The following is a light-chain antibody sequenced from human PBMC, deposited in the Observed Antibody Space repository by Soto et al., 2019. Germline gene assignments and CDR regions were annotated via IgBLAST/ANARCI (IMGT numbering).Light chain of an antibody. V-gene: IGKV3-20*01. Sequence: EIVLTQSPANLSLSPGARATLSCRASQSVSSSYLAWYQQKPGQAPRLLIDDASSRATGIPDRFSGGGSGTDFTLTSSRLEPEDFAVYYCQQFSSYPLTFGGGTKVDIK. CDR1: QSVSSSY. CDR2: DAS. CDR3: QQFSSYPLT. J-gene: IGKJ4*01.